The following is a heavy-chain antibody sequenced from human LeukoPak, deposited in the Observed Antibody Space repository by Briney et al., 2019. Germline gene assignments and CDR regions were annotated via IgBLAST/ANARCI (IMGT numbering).Heavy chain of an antibody. J-gene: IGHJ4*02. CDR1: GGSISSYY. CDR3: ARRAGPYDILTGYSDQYYFDY. V-gene: IGHV4-59*08. D-gene: IGHD3-9*01. CDR2: IYYSGST. Sequence: SETLSLTCTVSGGSISSYYWSWIRQPPGKGLEWIGYIYYSGSTNYNPSLKSRVTISVDTSKNQFSLKLSSVTAADTAVYYCARRAGPYDILTGYSDQYYFDYWGQGTLVTVSS.